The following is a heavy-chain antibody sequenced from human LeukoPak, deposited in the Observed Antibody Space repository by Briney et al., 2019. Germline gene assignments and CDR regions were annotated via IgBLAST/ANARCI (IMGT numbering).Heavy chain of an antibody. D-gene: IGHD2-2*01. CDR2: IYYSGST. J-gene: IGHJ6*03. V-gene: IGHV4-59*12. CDR1: GGSTSSYY. CDR3: ASGPGGAYCSSTSCHLYYYYMDV. Sequence: PSETLSLTRTVSGGSTSSYYWSWIRQPPGKGLEWNGYIYYSGSTNYNPSLKSRVTISVDTSKNQFSLKLSSVTAADTAAYYCASGPGGAYCSSTSCHLYYYYMDVWGKGTTVTVSS.